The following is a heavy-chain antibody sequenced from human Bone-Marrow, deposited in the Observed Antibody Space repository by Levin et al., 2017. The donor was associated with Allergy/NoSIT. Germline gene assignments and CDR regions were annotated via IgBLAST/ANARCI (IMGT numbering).Heavy chain of an antibody. V-gene: IGHV4-30-4*01. D-gene: IGHD2-21*02. J-gene: IGHJ3*02. Sequence: SETLSLTCTVSGASISSTDFYWSWVRQPPGKGLEWIGYIHYWGRTFYNPSLNSRVSISVDTSKNQFSLNLSSVTAADTAVYYCVRVSRRSSCFGDCPGALDIWGQGTMVTVSS. CDR2: IHYWGRT. CDR1: GASISSTDFY. CDR3: VRVSRRSSCFGDCPGALDI.